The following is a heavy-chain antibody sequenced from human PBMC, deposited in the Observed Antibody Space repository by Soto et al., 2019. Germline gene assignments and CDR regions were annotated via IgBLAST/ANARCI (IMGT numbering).Heavy chain of an antibody. D-gene: IGHD1-26*01. CDR3: AKDPGVGATTRGDYFDY. Sequence: VQLVQSGAEVKKPGSSVKVSCKASGGTFSSYAMSWVRQAPGKGLEWVSAISGSGGSTYYADSVKGRFTISRDNSKNTLYLQMNSLRAEDTAVYYCAKDPGVGATTRGDYFDYWGQGTLVTVSS. CDR1: GGTFSSYA. CDR2: ISGSGGST. J-gene: IGHJ4*02. V-gene: IGHV3-23*04.